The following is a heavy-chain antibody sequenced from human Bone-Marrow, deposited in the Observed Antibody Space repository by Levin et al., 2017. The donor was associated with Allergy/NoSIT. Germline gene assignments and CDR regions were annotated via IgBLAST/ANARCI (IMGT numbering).Heavy chain of an antibody. J-gene: IGHJ4*02. Sequence: SGGSLRLSCVASGFTLSSHSMSWVRQAPGKGLEWVAIMKQDGSEKYYVDSVKGRFTISRDNAKNSLYLQMDSLRAEDTAMYYCVRRSGDCWGQGALVIVSS. D-gene: IGHD1-26*01. CDR2: MKQDGSEK. CDR3: VRRSGDC. V-gene: IGHV3-7*01. CDR1: GFTLSSHS.